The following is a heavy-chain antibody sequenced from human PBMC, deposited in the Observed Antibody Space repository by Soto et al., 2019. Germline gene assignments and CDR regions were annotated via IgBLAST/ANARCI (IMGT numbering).Heavy chain of an antibody. V-gene: IGHV4-30-4*01. Sequence: PSETLSLTCTVSGGSISSGDYSWSWIRQPPGKGLEWIGYIYYSGSTYYNPPLKSRVIISVDTSKSQFSLKLSSVTAADTAVYYCARETNGYDSNWFDPWGQGTLVTVSS. CDR3: ARETNGYDSNWFDP. D-gene: IGHD5-12*01. J-gene: IGHJ5*02. CDR2: IYYSGST. CDR1: GGSISSGDYS.